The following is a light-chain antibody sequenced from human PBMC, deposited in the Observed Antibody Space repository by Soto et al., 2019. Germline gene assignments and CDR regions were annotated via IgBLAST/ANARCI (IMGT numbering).Light chain of an antibody. J-gene: IGKJ1*01. Sequence: EIVLTQSPGTLSLSPGERATLSCRASQSVSSSLAWYQQKPGQAPRLLIYGASSRATGIPDRFSGSGSGPDFTLTISRLEPADFAVYFCQHYGSSRTFGQGTKVDIK. V-gene: IGKV3-20*01. CDR1: QSVSSS. CDR3: QHYGSSRT. CDR2: GAS.